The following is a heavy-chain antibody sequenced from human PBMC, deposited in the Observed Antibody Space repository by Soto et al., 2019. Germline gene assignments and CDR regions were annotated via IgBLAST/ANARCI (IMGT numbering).Heavy chain of an antibody. J-gene: IGHJ4*02. V-gene: IGHV3-48*01. D-gene: IGHD2-15*01. CDR1: GFTFSSYS. Sequence: GGSLRLSCAASGFTFSSYSMNWVRQAPGKGLEWVSYISSSSSTIYYADSVKGRFTISRDNAKNSRYLQMNSLRAEDTAVYYCARLYCSGGSCYSGVPYWGQGTLVTVSS. CDR3: ARLYCSGGSCYSGVPY. CDR2: ISSSSSTI.